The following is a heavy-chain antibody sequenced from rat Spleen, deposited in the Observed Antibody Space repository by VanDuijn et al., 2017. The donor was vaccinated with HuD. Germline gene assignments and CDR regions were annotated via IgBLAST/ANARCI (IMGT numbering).Heavy chain of an antibody. CDR3: ARRGTAIPYNWFDY. J-gene: IGHJ3*01. D-gene: IGHD1-2*01. V-gene: IGHV5-25*01. CDR1: GFTFSDYY. CDR2: ITNTGGST. Sequence: EVQLVESDGGLVQPGRSLKLSCAASGFTFSDYYMAWIRQAPGKGLEWVASITNTGGSTYYPDSVKGRFTISRDNAKSTLNLQMDSLRSEDTATYYCARRGTAIPYNWFDYWGQGILVTVSS.